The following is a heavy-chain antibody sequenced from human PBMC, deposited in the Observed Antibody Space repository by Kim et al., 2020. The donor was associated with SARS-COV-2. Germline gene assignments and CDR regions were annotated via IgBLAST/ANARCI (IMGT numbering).Heavy chain of an antibody. CDR2: IKQDGSKK. CDR3: ARGPLGFCSSSSCFFDC. CDR1: GFTFSGYW. Sequence: GGSLRLSCAASGFTFSGYWMSWVRQAPGKGLEWVANIKQDGSKKFYVDSVKGRFTISRDNAKNLLSLQMNSLRAEDTAVYYCARGPLGFCSSSSCFFDCWGQGTLVTVSS. V-gene: IGHV3-7*03. J-gene: IGHJ4*02. D-gene: IGHD2-15*01.